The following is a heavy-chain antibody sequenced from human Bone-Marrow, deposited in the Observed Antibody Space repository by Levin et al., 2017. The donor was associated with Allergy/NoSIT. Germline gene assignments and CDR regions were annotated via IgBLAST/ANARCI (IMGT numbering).Heavy chain of an antibody. V-gene: IGHV4-4*02. J-gene: IGHJ6*02. Sequence: GSLRLSCAVSGGSISSSNWWSWVRQPPGKGLEWIGEIYHSGSTNYNPSLKSRVTISVDKSKNQFSLKLSSVTAADTAVYYCARVSAVAGPNYYYDGMDGWGQGTTVTVSS. D-gene: IGHD6-19*01. CDR1: GGSISSSNW. CDR3: ARVSAVAGPNYYYDGMDG. CDR2: IYHSGST.